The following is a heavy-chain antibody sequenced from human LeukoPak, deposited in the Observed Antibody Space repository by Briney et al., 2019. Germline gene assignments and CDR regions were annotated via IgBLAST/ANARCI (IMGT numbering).Heavy chain of an antibody. V-gene: IGHV4-34*01. CDR3: ARGGGNSYYYFDY. J-gene: IGHJ4*02. CDR1: GGSFSGYY. CDR2: INHSGST. Sequence: SETLSLTCAVYGGSFSGYYWSWIRQPPGKGLEWIGEINHSGSTNYNPSLKSRVTISVDTSKNQFSLKLSSVTAADTAVYYCARGGGNSYYYFDYWGQGTLVTVSS. D-gene: IGHD4-23*01.